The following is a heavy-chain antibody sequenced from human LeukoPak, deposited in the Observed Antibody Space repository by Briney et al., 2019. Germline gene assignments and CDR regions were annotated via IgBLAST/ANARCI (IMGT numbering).Heavy chain of an antibody. V-gene: IGHV3-30*02. CDR1: GFTFSSYG. CDR2: IRYDGSNK. J-gene: IGHJ4*02. D-gene: IGHD2-2*01. CDR3: AKILGYCSSTSCRDFDY. Sequence: GGSLRLSCAASGFTFSSYGMHWVRQAPGKGLEWVAFIRYDGSNKYYADSVKGRFTIPRDNSKNTLYLQMNSLRAEDTAVYYCAKILGYCSSTSCRDFDYWGQGTLVTVSS.